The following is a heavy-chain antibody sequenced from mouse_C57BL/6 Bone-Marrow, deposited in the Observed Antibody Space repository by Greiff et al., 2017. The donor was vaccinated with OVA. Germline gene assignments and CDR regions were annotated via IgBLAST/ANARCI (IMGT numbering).Heavy chain of an antibody. D-gene: IGHD1-1*01. CDR3: AREKVRYCYAMDY. V-gene: IGHV1-85*01. Sequence: QVQLKESGPELVKPGASVKLSCKASGYTFTSYDINWVKQRPGQGLEWIGWIYPRDGSTKYNEKFKGKATLTVDTSSSTAYMELHSLTSEDSAVYFCAREKVRYCYAMDYWGQGTSVTVSS. CDR2: IYPRDGST. J-gene: IGHJ4*01. CDR1: GYTFTSYD.